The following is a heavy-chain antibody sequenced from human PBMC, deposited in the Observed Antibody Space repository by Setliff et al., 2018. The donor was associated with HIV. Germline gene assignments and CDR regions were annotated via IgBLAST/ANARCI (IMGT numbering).Heavy chain of an antibody. CDR3: ARDRASGSYFFGAFDI. CDR1: GGTFSSYA. J-gene: IGHJ3*02. Sequence: SVKVSCKASGGTFSSYAISWVRQAPGQGLEWMGGIIPIFGTANYAQKFQGRVTITADASTSPAYMELSSLRSEDTAVYYCARDRASGSYFFGAFDIWGQGTMVTVSS. D-gene: IGHD1-26*01. CDR2: IIPIFGTA. V-gene: IGHV1-69*13.